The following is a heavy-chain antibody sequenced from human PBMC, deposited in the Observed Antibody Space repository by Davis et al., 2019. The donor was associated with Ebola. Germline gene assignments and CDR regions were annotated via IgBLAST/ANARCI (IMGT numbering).Heavy chain of an antibody. Sequence: GESLKISCSASGFTFSSYAMHWVRQAPGKGLEYVSAISSNGGSTYYADSVKGRFTISRDNSKNTLYLQMNSLRAEDTAVYYCARKTFFDYWGQGTLVTVSS. V-gene: IGHV3-64*04. CDR2: ISSNGGST. CDR3: ARKTFFDY. J-gene: IGHJ4*02. CDR1: GFTFSSYA.